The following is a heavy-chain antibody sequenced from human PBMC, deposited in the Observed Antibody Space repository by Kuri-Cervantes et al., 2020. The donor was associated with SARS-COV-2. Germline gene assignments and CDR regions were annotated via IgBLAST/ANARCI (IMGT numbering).Heavy chain of an antibody. D-gene: IGHD3-16*02. CDR1: GCTFSSYA. Sequence: GGSLRLSCAASGCTFSSYAMSWVRQAPGKGLEWVSAISGSGGSTYYADSVKGRFTISRDNAKNSLYLQMNSLRAEDTAVYYCARDSDYVWGSYPLDYWGQGTLVTVSS. V-gene: IGHV3-23*01. CDR3: ARDSDYVWGSYPLDY. J-gene: IGHJ4*02. CDR2: ISGSGGST.